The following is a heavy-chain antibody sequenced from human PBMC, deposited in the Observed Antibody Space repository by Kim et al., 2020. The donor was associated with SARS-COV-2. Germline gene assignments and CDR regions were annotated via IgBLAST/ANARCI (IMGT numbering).Heavy chain of an antibody. D-gene: IGHD3-16*01. CDR3: LCDNKASSYYGMEF. CDR2: INCNGSDK. Sequence: GGSLRLSCAASEFPFDDYGMHWVRQSPGKGLEWVCRINCNGSDKTYASAVEGRFTISIDNANKYLSLEMHSLSVEAEDPSFCLCDNKASSYYGMEFWGQG. V-gene: IGHV3-20*01. CDR1: EFPFDDYG. J-gene: IGHJ6*01.